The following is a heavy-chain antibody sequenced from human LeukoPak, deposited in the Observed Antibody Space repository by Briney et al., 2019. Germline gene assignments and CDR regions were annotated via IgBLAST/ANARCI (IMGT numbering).Heavy chain of an antibody. V-gene: IGHV1-18*01. CDR3: ARGLVPADYYYYYMDV. CDR1: GYTFTSYG. Sequence: GASVKVSCKASGYTFTSYGISWVLQAPGQGLEWMGWISAYNGNTNYAQKLQGRVTMTTDTSTSTAYMELRSLRPDDTAVYYCARGLVPADYYYYYMDVWGKGTTVTVSS. D-gene: IGHD2-2*01. CDR2: ISAYNGNT. J-gene: IGHJ6*03.